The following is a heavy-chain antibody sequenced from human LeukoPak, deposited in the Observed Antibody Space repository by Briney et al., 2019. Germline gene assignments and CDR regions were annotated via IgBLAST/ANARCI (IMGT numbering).Heavy chain of an antibody. D-gene: IGHD3-9*01. CDR2: ISSSSSTI. V-gene: IGHV3-48*04. CDR3: ARGLTGQPDGFDY. J-gene: IGHJ4*02. Sequence: PGGSLRLSCAASGFTFSSYSMNWVRQAPGKGLEWVSYISSSSSTIYYADSVKGRFTISRDNAKNSLYLQMNSLRAEDTAVYYCARGLTGQPDGFDYWGQGTLVTVSS. CDR1: GFTFSSYS.